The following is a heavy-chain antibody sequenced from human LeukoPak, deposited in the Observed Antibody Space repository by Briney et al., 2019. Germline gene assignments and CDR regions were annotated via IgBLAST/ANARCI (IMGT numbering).Heavy chain of an antibody. CDR2: ISSSGSTI. Sequence: GGSLRLSCAASGFTFSSYEMNWVRQAPGKGLEWVSYISSSGSTIYYADSVRGRFTISRDNAKNSLYLQMNSLRAEDTAVYYCARDKGYSYGRGDYWGQGTLVTVSS. J-gene: IGHJ4*02. D-gene: IGHD5-18*01. CDR3: ARDKGYSYGRGDY. V-gene: IGHV3-48*03. CDR1: GFTFSSYE.